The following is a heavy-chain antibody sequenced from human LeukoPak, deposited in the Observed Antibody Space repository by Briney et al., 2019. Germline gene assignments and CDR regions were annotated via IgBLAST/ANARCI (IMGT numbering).Heavy chain of an antibody. J-gene: IGHJ4*02. CDR3: ARNYYGSGRTFDY. V-gene: IGHV4-39*07. CDR2: IYYSGST. D-gene: IGHD3-10*01. Sequence: PSETLSLTCTVSGGSISSSSYYWGWIRQPPGKGLEWIGSIYYSGSTYYNPSLKSRVTISADTSKNQFSLKLSSVTAADTAVYYCARNYYGSGRTFDYWGQGTLVTVSS. CDR1: GGSISSSSYY.